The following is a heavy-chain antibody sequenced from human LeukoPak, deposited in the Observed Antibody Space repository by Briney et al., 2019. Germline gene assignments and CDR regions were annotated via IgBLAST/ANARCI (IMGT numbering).Heavy chain of an antibody. J-gene: IGHJ4*02. CDR3: AKMGGGTYDKSPDY. CDR1: GGSFSGYY. CDR2: INHSGST. D-gene: IGHD1-26*01. Sequence: SETLSLTCAVYGGSFSGYYWSWIRQPPGKGLEWIGEINHSGSTNYNPSLKSRVTISVDTSKNQFSLKLSSVTAADTAVYYCAKMGGGTYDKSPDYWGQGTLVTVSS. V-gene: IGHV4-34*01.